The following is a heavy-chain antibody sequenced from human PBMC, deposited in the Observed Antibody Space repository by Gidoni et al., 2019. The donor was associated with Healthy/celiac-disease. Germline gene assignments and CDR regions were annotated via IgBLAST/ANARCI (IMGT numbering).Heavy chain of an antibody. CDR1: GFTFSDYY. D-gene: IGHD1-26*01. CDR2: ISSSSRYT. J-gene: IGHJ6*03. CDR3: AIDGWEHRERGYYYYYYMDV. V-gene: IGHV3-11*06. Sequence: QVQLVESGGGLVKPGGSLRLSCAASGFTFSDYYMSWLRQAPGKGREWVSYISSSSRYTNYADSVKGRFTISRDNAKNSLYLQINSLRAEDTAVYYCAIDGWEHRERGYYYYYYMDVWGKGTTVTVSS.